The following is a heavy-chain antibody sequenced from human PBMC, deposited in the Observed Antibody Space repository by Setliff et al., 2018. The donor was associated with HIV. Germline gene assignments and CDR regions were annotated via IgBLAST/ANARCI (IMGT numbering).Heavy chain of an antibody. CDR2: MNPNSSNT. Sequence: ASVKVSCKASGYTFTSYDINWVRQATGQGLEWMGWMNPNSSNTGYAQKFQGRVTMTRNTSISTAYMELSSLRSEDTAVYYCARAPRLYYNFWSGLGRRGSYYFDYWGQGTLVTVSS. CDR1: GYTFTSYD. D-gene: IGHD3-3*01. J-gene: IGHJ4*02. CDR3: ARAPRLYYNFWSGLGRRGSYYFDY. V-gene: IGHV1-8*02.